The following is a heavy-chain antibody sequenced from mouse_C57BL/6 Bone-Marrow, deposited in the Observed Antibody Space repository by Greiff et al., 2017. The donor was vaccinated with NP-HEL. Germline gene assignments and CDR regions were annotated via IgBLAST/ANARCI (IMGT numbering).Heavy chain of an antibody. CDR1: GYSITSGYY. Sequence: EVQLQESGPGLVKPSQSLSLTCSVTGYSITSGYYWNWIRQFPGNKLEWMGYISYDGSNNYNPSLKNRISITRDTSKNQFFLKLNSVTTEDTATYYCAGNCDWYFDVWGTGTTVTVSS. CDR2: ISYDGSN. V-gene: IGHV3-6*01. CDR3: AGNCDWYFDV. D-gene: IGHD4-1*02. J-gene: IGHJ1*03.